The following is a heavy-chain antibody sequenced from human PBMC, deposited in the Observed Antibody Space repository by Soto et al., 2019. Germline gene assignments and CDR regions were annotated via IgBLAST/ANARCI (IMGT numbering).Heavy chain of an antibody. CDR3: VRQYYDFWTDYPDFDY. CDR2: ISPNSGRP. J-gene: IGHJ4*02. CDR1: RYTFTKYD. D-gene: IGHD3-3*01. Sequence: ASVKVSCKTSRYTFTKYDISWVRQAPGQGLEWLGLISPNSGRPSYAQKFEGRVTMTTDTSTTTAYLELRSLRSDDTAVYYCVRQYYDFWTDYPDFDYWGQRTLVTVSS. V-gene: IGHV1-18*04.